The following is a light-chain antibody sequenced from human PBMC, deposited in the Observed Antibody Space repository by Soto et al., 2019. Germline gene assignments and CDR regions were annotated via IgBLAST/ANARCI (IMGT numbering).Light chain of an antibody. CDR3: QQYGSSPSWT. CDR1: QSVSSRY. V-gene: IGKV3-20*01. J-gene: IGKJ1*01. Sequence: EIVLTQSPGTLSLSPGERATLSCRASQSVSSRYLAWYQQKPGQAPRLLSYGASSRATVIPDRFSGSGSWTDFTLTISRLEPEDFAVYYYQQYGSSPSWTFGQGTKVDIK. CDR2: GAS.